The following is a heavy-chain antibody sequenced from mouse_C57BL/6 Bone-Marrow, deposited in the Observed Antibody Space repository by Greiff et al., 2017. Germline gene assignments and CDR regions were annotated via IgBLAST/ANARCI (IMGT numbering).Heavy chain of an antibody. J-gene: IGHJ1*03. V-gene: IGHV1-78*01. CDR1: GYTFTDHT. CDR2: IYPRDGST. D-gene: IGHD2-3*01. Sequence: QVHVKQSDAELVKPGASVKISCKASGYTFTDHTIHWMKQRPEQGLEWIGYIYPRDGSTMYNEKFKGKATLTADKSSSTAYMQLNSLTSENSAVYFCARSDGYFWYFDVWGTGNTVTVAS. CDR3: ARSDGYFWYFDV.